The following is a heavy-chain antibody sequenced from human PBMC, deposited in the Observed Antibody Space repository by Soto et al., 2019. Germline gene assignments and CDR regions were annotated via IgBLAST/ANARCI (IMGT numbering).Heavy chain of an antibody. CDR2: INPKSGGT. D-gene: IGHD3-9*01. J-gene: IGHJ6*02. Sequence: QVQLVQSGAEVKKPGASVRVACKASAYTFTDYYIHWVRQAPGQGLEWMGCINPKSGGTYYAQKFKVLVTMTGDTSINTDYMELSSLSSDDTAVYYCASVPILTGYSHFYSGMDVWGQGTTVTVSS. CDR1: AYTFTDYY. CDR3: ASVPILTGYSHFYSGMDV. V-gene: IGHV1-2*04.